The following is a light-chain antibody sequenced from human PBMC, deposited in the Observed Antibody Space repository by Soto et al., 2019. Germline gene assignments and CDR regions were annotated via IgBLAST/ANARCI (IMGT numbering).Light chain of an antibody. Sequence: DIQMTQSPSSLSASVGDRVSISCRASETISNHLNWYQQQPGKAPKLLIHAASTLQSGVPSRFSGSGSGTEFTLTITSLQPEDFVTYYCQHAYITPWTFGQGTKVEIK. V-gene: IGKV1-39*01. J-gene: IGKJ1*01. CDR3: QHAYITPWT. CDR2: AAS. CDR1: ETISNH.